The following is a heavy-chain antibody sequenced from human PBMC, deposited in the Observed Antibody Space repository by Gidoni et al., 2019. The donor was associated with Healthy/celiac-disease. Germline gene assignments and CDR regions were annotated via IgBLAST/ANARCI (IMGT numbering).Heavy chain of an antibody. CDR2: IYPGDSDT. J-gene: IGHJ4*02. D-gene: IGHD2-2*01. V-gene: IGHV5-51*01. Sequence: EVQLVQSGAEVKKPGESLKISCKGSGYSFTSYWIGWVRQMPGKGLEWMGIIYPGDSDTRYSPSFQGQVTISADKSISTAYLQWSSLKASDTAMYYCARVVGYCSSTSCYDLYDYWGQGTLVTVSS. CDR3: ARVVGYCSSTSCYDLYDY. CDR1: GYSFTSYW.